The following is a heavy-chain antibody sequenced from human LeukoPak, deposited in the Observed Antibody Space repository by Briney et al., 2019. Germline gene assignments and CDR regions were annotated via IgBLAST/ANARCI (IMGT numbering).Heavy chain of an antibody. CDR3: VRQIGAGAFDL. V-gene: IGHV4-34*04. CDR2: ISIAGEI. D-gene: IGHD6-19*01. CDR1: EGSLSGYF. Sequence: SETLSLTCAVYEGSLSGYFWSWIRQPPGKGGGWIGEISIAGEINDNPSLRSRATISMDTTKNQFSLRLTSVIAADTALYYCVRQIGAGAFDLWGRDRVVTVSS. J-gene: IGHJ2*01.